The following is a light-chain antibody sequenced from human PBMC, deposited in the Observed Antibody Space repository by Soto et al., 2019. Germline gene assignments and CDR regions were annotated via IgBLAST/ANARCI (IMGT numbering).Light chain of an antibody. V-gene: IGLV2-23*02. Sequence: QSALTQPASVSGSPGQSITISCTGTSSDVGNYNLVSWYQQHPGKAPKLMIYDVTKRLSGVSNRFSGSKSGNTASLTISGLQAEDEADYYCCSYAGSGTLVFGGGTKLTVL. J-gene: IGLJ2*01. CDR3: CSYAGSGTLV. CDR2: DVT. CDR1: SSDVGNYNL.